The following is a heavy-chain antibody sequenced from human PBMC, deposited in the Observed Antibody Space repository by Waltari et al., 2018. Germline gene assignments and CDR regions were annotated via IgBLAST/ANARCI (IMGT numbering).Heavy chain of an antibody. CDR1: GFTFRSYG. CDR2: IRYYGSNK. Sequence: QVQLVESGGGVVQPGGSLRLSCAASGFTFRSYGMHWVRQAPGQGLEWVAFIRYYGSNKYYADSVKGRFTISRDNSKNTLYLQMNSLRAEDTAVYYCARDYMVRGVISRYYYMDVWGKGTTVTISS. D-gene: IGHD3-10*01. V-gene: IGHV3-30*02. CDR3: ARDYMVRGVISRYYYMDV. J-gene: IGHJ6*03.